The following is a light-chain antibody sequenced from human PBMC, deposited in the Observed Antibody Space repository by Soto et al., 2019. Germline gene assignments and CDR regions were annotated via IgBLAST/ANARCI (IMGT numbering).Light chain of an antibody. V-gene: IGKV3-20*01. J-gene: IGKJ1*01. CDR2: GAS. CDR3: QQYDSSPRT. CDR1: QSFTSTS. Sequence: EIALTQSPGTLSLSPGARATLSCSASQSFTSTSLAWYQQKPGQAPMLLISGASRRAAGIPARFSGSGSGTDFTLTISRLESEDIAVYYSQQYDSSPRTFGQGTRVEIK.